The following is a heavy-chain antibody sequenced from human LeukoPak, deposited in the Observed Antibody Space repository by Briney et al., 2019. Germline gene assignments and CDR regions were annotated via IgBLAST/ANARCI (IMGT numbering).Heavy chain of an antibody. V-gene: IGHV1-18*01. J-gene: IGHJ6*02. CDR3: ARQSGDSSGPQRTYYYYGMDV. CDR2: ISAYNGNT. Sequence: GASVTVSCKASGYTFTSYGISWVRQAPGQGLEWMGWISAYNGNTDYAQKLQGRVTMTTDTPTSTAYMELRSLRSDDTAVYYCARQSGDSSGPQRTYYYYGMDVWGQGTTVTVSS. CDR1: GYTFTSYG. D-gene: IGHD3-22*01.